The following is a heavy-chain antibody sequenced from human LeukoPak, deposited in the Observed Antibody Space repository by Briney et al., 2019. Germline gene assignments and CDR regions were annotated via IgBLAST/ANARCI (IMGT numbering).Heavy chain of an antibody. CDR3: ARAGFEKTYYYYMDV. Sequence: PSETLSLTFTVSGGSISSYYWSWIRQPPGKGLEWIGYIYYSGSTNYNPSLKSRVTISVDTSKNQFSLKLSSVTAADTAVYYCARAGFEKTYYYYMDVWGKGTTVTISS. CDR2: IYYSGST. D-gene: IGHD1-14*01. V-gene: IGHV4-59*01. CDR1: GGSISSYY. J-gene: IGHJ6*03.